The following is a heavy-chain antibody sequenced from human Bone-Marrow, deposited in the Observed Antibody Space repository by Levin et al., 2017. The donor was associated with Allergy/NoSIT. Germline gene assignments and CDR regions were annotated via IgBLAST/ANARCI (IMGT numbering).Heavy chain of an antibody. CDR3: ARDAPLFLGSGNYYTSEYIYGMDV. CDR2: IIPIFGSA. CDR1: GGTFSSYA. V-gene: IGHV1-69*13. J-gene: IGHJ6*02. Sequence: AASVKVSCKASGGTFSSYAISWVRQAPGQGLEWMGAIIPIFGSAKYAQKFHGRVAITADASTSTAYMELSGLRSEDTAVYYCARDAPLFLGSGNYYTSEYIYGMDVWGQGTTVTVSS. D-gene: IGHD3-10*01.